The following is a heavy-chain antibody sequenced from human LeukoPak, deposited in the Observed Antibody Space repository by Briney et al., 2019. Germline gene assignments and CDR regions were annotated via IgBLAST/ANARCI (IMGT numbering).Heavy chain of an antibody. CDR3: AKGGSYCGGDCYSDY. CDR1: GFTFSSYA. CDR2: ISGSGGST. V-gene: IGHV3-23*01. J-gene: IGHJ4*02. D-gene: IGHD2-21*01. Sequence: PGGSLRLSCAASGFTFSSYAMSWVRQAPGKGLEWVSAISGSGGSTYYADSVKGRFTISRDNSKNTLYLQMNSPRAEDTAVYYCAKGGSYCGGDCYSDYWGQGTLVTVSS.